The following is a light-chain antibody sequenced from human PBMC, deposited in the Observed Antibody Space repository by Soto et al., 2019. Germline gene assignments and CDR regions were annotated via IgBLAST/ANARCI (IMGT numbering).Light chain of an antibody. CDR3: QQYGSSSIT. V-gene: IGKV3-20*01. CDR1: QSVSSTY. Sequence: EIVLTQSPGTLSLSPGERATLSCRASQSVSSTYLAWYQRIPGQAPRLLLYGASIRPPGIPDRFSGSGSGTDFTLTISRLEPEDFAVYYCQQYGSSSITFGQGTRLEIK. J-gene: IGKJ5*01. CDR2: GAS.